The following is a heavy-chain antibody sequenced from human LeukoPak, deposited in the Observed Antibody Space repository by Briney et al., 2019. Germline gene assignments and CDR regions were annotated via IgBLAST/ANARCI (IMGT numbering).Heavy chain of an antibody. CDR1: GYTFTNYG. J-gene: IGHJ4*02. CDR2: ISAYNGNS. CDR3: ARLTNYYPYYFDY. D-gene: IGHD1-26*01. Sequence: ASVKVSCKASGYTFTNYGINWVRQAPGQGLEWMGWISAYNGNSNYAQKVQGRVTMTTDTSTSTAYMELRSLRSDDTAVYYCARLTNYYPYYFDYWGQGTLVTVSS. V-gene: IGHV1-18*01.